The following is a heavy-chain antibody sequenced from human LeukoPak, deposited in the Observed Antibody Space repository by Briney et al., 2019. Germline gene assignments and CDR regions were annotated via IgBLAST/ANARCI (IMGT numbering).Heavy chain of an antibody. CDR3: ARQVGALDY. CDR1: GFAFSSYG. V-gene: IGHV3-33*01. Sequence: GRSLRLSCAASGFAFSSYGMHWVRQAPGKGLEWVAVIWYDGSNKYYADSVKGRFTISRDNSKNTLYLQMNSLRAEDTAVYYCARQVGALDYWGQGTLVTVSS. D-gene: IGHD1-26*01. J-gene: IGHJ4*02. CDR2: IWYDGSNK.